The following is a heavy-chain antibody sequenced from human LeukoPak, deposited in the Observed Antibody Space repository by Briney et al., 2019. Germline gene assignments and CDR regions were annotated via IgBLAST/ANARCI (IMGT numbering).Heavy chain of an antibody. D-gene: IGHD6-13*01. Sequence: PGRSLRLSCAASGFTFDDYAMHWVRQAPGKGLEWVSGISWNSGSIGYADSVKGRFTISRDNAKNSLYLQMNSLRAEDTALYYCAKDLSSSWSATFDYWGQGTLVTVSS. V-gene: IGHV3-9*01. J-gene: IGHJ4*02. CDR2: ISWNSGSI. CDR3: AKDLSSSWSATFDY. CDR1: GFTFDDYA.